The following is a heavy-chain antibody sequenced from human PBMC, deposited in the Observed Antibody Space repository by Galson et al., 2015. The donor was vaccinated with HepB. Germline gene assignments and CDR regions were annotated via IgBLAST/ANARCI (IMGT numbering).Heavy chain of an antibody. CDR3: ARQTPTSHSSGYYSL. Sequence: QSGAEVKKPGESLKISCKGSGYTFTNYYIGWVRQIPGRGLEWMGIIYPGNSQTTYSPSFQGQVTISADKSTTTAHLQWSSRKASDTAIYSCARQTPTSHSSGYYSLWGQGTPVTVSS. V-gene: IGHV5-51*01. D-gene: IGHD3-22*01. J-gene: IGHJ4*02. CDR1: GYTFTNYY. CDR2: IYPGNSQT.